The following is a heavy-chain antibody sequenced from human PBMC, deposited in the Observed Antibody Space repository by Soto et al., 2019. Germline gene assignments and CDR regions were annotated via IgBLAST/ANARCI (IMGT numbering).Heavy chain of an antibody. CDR3: ARDDNPDY. D-gene: IGHD1-20*01. Sequence: EVQLVESGGGLVQPGGSLRLSCAASGFTFSTYWMHWVRQGPGKGLVWLSRINGDGSTTEYADSVKGRFTISRGNAKNTLYLQLHSLGVEDTAVYYCARDDNPDYWGQGTLVTVSS. V-gene: IGHV3-74*03. CDR2: INGDGSTT. J-gene: IGHJ4*02. CDR1: GFTFSTYW.